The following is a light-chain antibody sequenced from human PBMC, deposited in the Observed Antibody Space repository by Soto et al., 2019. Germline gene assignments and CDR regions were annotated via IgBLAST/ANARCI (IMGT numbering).Light chain of an antibody. J-gene: IGKJ5*01. Sequence: EIQMTQSPSALSASIGDRVTITCRASQTIGNFLAWYQQRPGKVPRLLIYAAAALQSGVPSRFSGSGSGLDFTLTIASLQPEDVGTYYCQKYNRLPITVGQGTRLDI. V-gene: IGKV1-27*01. CDR1: QTIGNF. CDR3: QKYNRLPIT. CDR2: AAA.